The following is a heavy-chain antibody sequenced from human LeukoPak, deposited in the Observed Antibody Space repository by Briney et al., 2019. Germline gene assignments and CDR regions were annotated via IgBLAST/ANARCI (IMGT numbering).Heavy chain of an antibody. CDR3: SRDTATALDY. D-gene: IGHD6-13*01. V-gene: IGHV3-72*01. Sequence: PGGSLRLSCAAPGFTLSDHYMDWVRQAPGKGLEWVGRIKNKRGSYTADYAASVKGRFIISRDDSQNSLDLQMNSLKTEDTAVYYCSRDTATALDYWGQGTLVTVSS. CDR1: GFTLSDHY. J-gene: IGHJ4*02. CDR2: IKNKRGSYTA.